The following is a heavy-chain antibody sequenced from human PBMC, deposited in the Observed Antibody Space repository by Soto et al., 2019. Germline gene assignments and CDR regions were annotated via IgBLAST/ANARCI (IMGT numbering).Heavy chain of an antibody. D-gene: IGHD1-26*01. CDR3: VREDILGARSFDY. J-gene: IGHJ4*02. Sequence: LRLSCAASGFTFGGYSMNWVRQAPGKGLEWISYISSLSSPRYYAESVEGRFIISRDNAKNSLYLQMNSLRDEDTAVYFCVREDILGARSFDYWRQGTRVTVSS. V-gene: IGHV3-48*02. CDR2: ISSLSSPR. CDR1: GFTFGGYS.